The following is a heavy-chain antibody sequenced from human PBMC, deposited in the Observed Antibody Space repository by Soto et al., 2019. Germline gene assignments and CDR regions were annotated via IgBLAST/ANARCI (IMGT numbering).Heavy chain of an antibody. CDR3: ARVRGEMATVAFDP. J-gene: IGHJ5*02. Sequence: NPSETLSLTCTVSGGSISSYYWSWIRQPAGKGLEWIGRIYTSGSTNYNPSLKSRVTMSVDTSKNQFSLRLSSVTAADTAVYYCARVRGEMATVAFDPWGQGTLVTVSS. D-gene: IGHD4-4*01. CDR1: GGSISSYY. V-gene: IGHV4-4*07. CDR2: IYTSGST.